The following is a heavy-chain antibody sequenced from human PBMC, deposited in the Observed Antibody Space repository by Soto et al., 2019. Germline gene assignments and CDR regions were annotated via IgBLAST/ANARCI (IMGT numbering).Heavy chain of an antibody. V-gene: IGHV1-18*01. CDR2: ISAYNGNT. D-gene: IGHD4-4*01. J-gene: IGHJ6*02. CDR1: GYTFTSYG. CDR3: ARVYSNYYYYYGMDV. Sequence: ASVKVFCKASGYTFTSYGISWVRQAPGQGLEWMGWISAYNGNTNYAQKLQGRVTMTTDTSTSTAYMELRSLRSDDTAVYYCARVYSNYYYYYGMDVWGQGTTVTVSS.